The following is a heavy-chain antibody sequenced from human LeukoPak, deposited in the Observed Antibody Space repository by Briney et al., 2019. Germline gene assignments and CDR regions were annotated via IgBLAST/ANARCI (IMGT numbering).Heavy chain of an antibody. CDR3: AREGSAARSPYFDY. Sequence: SETLSLTCTVSGGSVSSDSYSWSWIRQPPGKGLEYIGHIYYTGSTNYNPSLKSRVTISVDTSRNQFSLKLSSVTAADTAVYYCAREGSAARSPYFDYWGQGTLVTVSS. CDR2: IYYTGST. CDR1: GGSVSSDSYS. D-gene: IGHD6-13*01. J-gene: IGHJ4*02. V-gene: IGHV4-61*01.